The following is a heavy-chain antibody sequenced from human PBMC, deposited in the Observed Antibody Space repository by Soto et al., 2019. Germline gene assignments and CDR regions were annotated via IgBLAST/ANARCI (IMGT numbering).Heavy chain of an antibody. D-gene: IGHD6-13*01. V-gene: IGHV2-5*02. Sequence: QITLKESGPTLVKPTQTLTLTCTFSGFSLSTTGVGVGWIRQPPGKALEWLALIYWDGDERYSPSLKSRLTITXXXSXXXXXXXXXXXXXXXXXXXXXXXXXFGSNXXHSYFDYWGQGTLVTVSS. CDR2: IYWDGDE. CDR3: XXXXFGSNXXHSYFDY. CDR1: GFSLSTTGVG. J-gene: IGHJ4*02.